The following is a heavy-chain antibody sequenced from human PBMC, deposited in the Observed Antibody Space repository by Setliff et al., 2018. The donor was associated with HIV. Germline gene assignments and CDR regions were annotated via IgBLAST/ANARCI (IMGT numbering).Heavy chain of an antibody. Sequence: SETLSLTCSVSGGSIRSGSYYWDWIRQPPGKGLEWIGSIDYSGNTHYNPSLTTRATISVATPKNQFFLELTSVTAADTAVYYCARGRYNGDSYSGGFYYFDHWDQGSLVTVSS. CDR3: ARGRYNGDSYSGGFYYFDH. D-gene: IGHD1-1*01. CDR1: GGSIRSGSYY. J-gene: IGHJ4*02. CDR2: IDYSGNT. V-gene: IGHV4-39*07.